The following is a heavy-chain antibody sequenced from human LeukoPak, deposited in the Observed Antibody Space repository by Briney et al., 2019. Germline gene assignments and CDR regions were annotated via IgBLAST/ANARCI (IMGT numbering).Heavy chain of an antibody. CDR3: ARDNSVRDEAWWFNP. Sequence: GASVKVSCKAFGYTFTRYYMHWVRQAPGQGPEWMGVINPSGTWTTSPQKFQGRLTLTRDMSTTTDYLELSSLRSEDTAVYYCARDNSVRDEAWWFNPWGQGTLVTVSS. CDR2: INPSGTWT. J-gene: IGHJ5*02. CDR1: GYTFTRYY. D-gene: IGHD5-24*01. V-gene: IGHV1-46*01.